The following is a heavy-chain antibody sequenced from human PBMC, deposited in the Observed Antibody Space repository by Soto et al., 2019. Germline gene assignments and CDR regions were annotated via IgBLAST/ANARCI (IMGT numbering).Heavy chain of an antibody. V-gene: IGHV3-23*01. CDR1: GFTFSSYA. D-gene: IGHD3-10*01. CDR2: VSAGGDMT. Sequence: DVQLLESGGHLVQPGGSLRLSCAASGFTFSSYAMSWVRQAPGKGLEWVSSVSAGGDMTYYSDSVKGRFTISRDNSNNALFLQMNSLRIEDTALYYCARGDRGGSGSPASHSYSGVDVWGHGTTVTVS. CDR3: ARGDRGGSGSPASHSYSGVDV. J-gene: IGHJ6*02.